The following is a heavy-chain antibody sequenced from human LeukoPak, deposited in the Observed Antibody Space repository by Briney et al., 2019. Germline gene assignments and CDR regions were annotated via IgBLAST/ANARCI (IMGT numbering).Heavy chain of an antibody. D-gene: IGHD6-6*01. CDR2: IWYDGNNK. CDR3: AREVSGAARPVDY. CDR1: GFTFSSYG. J-gene: IGHJ4*02. V-gene: IGHV3-33*01. Sequence: GRSLRLSCAASGFTFSSYGMHWVRPAPGKGLEWVAVIWYDGNNKYYADFVKGRFTISRDNSKNTLYLQLNSLRAEDTAVYYCAREVSGAARPVDYWGQGTLVTVSS.